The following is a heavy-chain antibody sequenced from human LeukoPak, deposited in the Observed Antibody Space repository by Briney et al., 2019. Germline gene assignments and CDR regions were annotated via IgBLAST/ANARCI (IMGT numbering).Heavy chain of an antibody. D-gene: IGHD5-24*01. CDR2: TYYRSKWYN. CDR1: GDSVSRNSAA. Sequence: SQTLSLTCAISGDSVSRNSAAWNWIRQSPSRGLEWLGRTYYRSKWYNDYAVSVKSRITINPDTSKNQFSLQLNSVTPEDTAVYYCARVETAATTTTIRAWFDPWGQGTLVTVSS. V-gene: IGHV6-1*01. J-gene: IGHJ5*02. CDR3: ARVETAATTTTIRAWFDP.